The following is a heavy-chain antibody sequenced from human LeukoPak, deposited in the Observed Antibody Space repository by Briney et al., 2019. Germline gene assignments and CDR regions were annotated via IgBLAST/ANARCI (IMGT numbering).Heavy chain of an antibody. CDR2: IYTSGST. J-gene: IGHJ5*02. CDR3: AREFREVSGINWFDP. CDR1: GGSISNYY. D-gene: IGHD3-10*01. V-gene: IGHV4-4*07. Sequence: SETLSLACTVSGGSISNYYWSWIRQPAGKGLEWIGRIYTSGSTYYNPSLKTRVTMSVDTSNNQFSLKLSSVTAADTAVYFFAREFREVSGINWFDPWRQGILPTVPS.